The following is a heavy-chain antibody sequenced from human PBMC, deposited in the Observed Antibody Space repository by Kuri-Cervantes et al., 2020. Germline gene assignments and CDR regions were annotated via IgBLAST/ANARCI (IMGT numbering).Heavy chain of an antibody. J-gene: IGHJ3*02. D-gene: IGHD3-3*01. CDR2: IYFSGNT. CDR3: ARSFSTGHITRRDAFDI. Sequence: SETLSLTCTVSGGSIASYYWTWIRQPPGKGLEWIGYIYFSGNTNYNPSLKSRVTISVDTSKTQFSLKLSSVTAADTAVYYCARSFSTGHITRRDAFDIWGQGTMVTVSS. V-gene: IGHV4-59*13. CDR1: GGSIASYY.